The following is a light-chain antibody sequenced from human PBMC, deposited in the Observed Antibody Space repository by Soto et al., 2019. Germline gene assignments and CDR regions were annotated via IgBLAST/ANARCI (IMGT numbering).Light chain of an antibody. CDR1: SSDVGGYNY. CDR2: EVS. Sequence: QSVLTHPASVSWSPGQSITISCTGTSSDVGGYNYVSWYQQHPGKAPTLMISEVSNRPSGVSNRFSGSKSGNTASLTISGLQAEDEADYYCSSYTGSNLGVFGTGTKVTVL. V-gene: IGLV2-14*01. J-gene: IGLJ1*01. CDR3: SSYTGSNLGV.